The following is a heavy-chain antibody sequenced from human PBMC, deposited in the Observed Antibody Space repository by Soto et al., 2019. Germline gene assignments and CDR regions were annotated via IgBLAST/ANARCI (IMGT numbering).Heavy chain of an antibody. J-gene: IGHJ6*02. Sequence: SETLSLTCAVYGGSFSGYYWTWIRQPPGKGLEWIGEINHSGTINFNPSLKSRLTISLDTSKKHFSLKLSSVTDADTAAYYCARADRTLVTSYSMDVWGQGTTVTVSS. V-gene: IGHV4-34*01. CDR1: GGSFSGYY. CDR3: ARADRTLVTSYSMDV. CDR2: INHSGTI. D-gene: IGHD2-21*02.